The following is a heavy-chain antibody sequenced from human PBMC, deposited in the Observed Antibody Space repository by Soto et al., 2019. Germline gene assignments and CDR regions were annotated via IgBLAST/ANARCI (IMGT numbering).Heavy chain of an antibody. D-gene: IGHD2-21*02. J-gene: IGHJ4*02. Sequence: EVQLVESGGGLVKPGGSLRLSCAASGFTFRNAWMSWVRQAPGKGLEWVGRVKSKTDGGTTDYAAPVKGRFTISRDDSKNTLYLQMNSLKTEDTAVYYCCGADCGGDCSTPFDYWGQGTLVTVSS. V-gene: IGHV3-15*01. CDR3: CGADCGGDCSTPFDY. CDR2: VKSKTDGGTT. CDR1: GFTFRNAW.